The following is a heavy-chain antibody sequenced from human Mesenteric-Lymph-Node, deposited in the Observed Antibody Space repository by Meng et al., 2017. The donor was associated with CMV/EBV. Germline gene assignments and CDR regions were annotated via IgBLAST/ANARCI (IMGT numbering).Heavy chain of an antibody. CDR3: ASWERGVIGFSVDV. D-gene: IGHD3-10*01. CDR2: IDPNSGGT. V-gene: IGHV1-2*02. CDR1: GYTANGYY. J-gene: IGHJ6*02. Sequence: ASVKVSCKTSGYTANGYYIHWVRQAPGQGLEWMGWIDPNSGGTNYAQKFQGRVTMTRDTSISTAYMELSRLRSDDTAVYYCASWERGVIGFSVDVWGQGTTVTVSS.